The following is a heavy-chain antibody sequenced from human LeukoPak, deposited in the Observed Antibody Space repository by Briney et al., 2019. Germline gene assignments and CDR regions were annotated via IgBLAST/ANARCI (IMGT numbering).Heavy chain of an antibody. V-gene: IGHV4-59*08. D-gene: IGHD5-18*01. CDR1: GGSISSYY. J-gene: IGHJ4*02. CDR2: IYYSGST. CDR3: ARQGDTAMDN. Sequence: PSETLSLTCTVPGGSISSYYWSWIRQPPGKGMGWIGYIYYSGSTNYNPSLKSRVTISVDTSKNQSSLKLSSVTAADTAVYYCARQGDTAMDNWGQGTLVTVSS.